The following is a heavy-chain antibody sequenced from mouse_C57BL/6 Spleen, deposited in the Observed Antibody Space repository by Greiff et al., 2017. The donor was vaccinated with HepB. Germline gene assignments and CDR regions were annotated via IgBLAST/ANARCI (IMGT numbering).Heavy chain of an antibody. CDR2: ISSGSSTI. J-gene: IGHJ2*01. D-gene: IGHD2-4*01. CDR3: ARERGYDYDWGLDY. V-gene: IGHV5-17*01. CDR1: GFTFSDYG. Sequence: DVHLVESGGGLVKPGGSLKLSCAASGFTFSDYGMHWVRQAPEKGLEWVAYISSGSSTIYYADTVKGRFTISRDNAKNTLFLQMTSLGSEDTAMYYCARERGYDYDWGLDYWGQGTTLTVSS.